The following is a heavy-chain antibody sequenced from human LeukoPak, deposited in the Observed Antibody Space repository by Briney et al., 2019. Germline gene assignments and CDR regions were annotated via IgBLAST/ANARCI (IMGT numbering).Heavy chain of an antibody. CDR2: IYYSGST. V-gene: IGHV4-39*01. CDR1: GGSISSSSYY. Sequence: SETLSLTCTVSGGSISSSSYYWGWIRQPPGKGLEWIGSIYYSGSTYYNPSLKSRVTISVDTSKNQFSLKLSSVTAADTAVYYCARRPKVHYYYGMDVWGQGTTVTVSS. CDR3: ARRPKVHYYYGMDV. J-gene: IGHJ6*02.